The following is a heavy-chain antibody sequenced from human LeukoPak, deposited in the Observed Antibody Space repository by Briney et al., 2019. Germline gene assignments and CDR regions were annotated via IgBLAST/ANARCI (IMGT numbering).Heavy chain of an antibody. Sequence: PGGSLRLSCAASGFTFSSYWMSWVRQAPGKGLEWVANIKQDESEKYYVDSVKGRFTISRDNAKNSLYLQMNSLRAEDTAVYYCAREGGYDFWSPSGYWGQGTLVTVSS. D-gene: IGHD3-3*01. CDR1: GFTFSSYW. V-gene: IGHV3-7*01. CDR3: AREGGYDFWSPSGY. J-gene: IGHJ4*02. CDR2: IKQDESEK.